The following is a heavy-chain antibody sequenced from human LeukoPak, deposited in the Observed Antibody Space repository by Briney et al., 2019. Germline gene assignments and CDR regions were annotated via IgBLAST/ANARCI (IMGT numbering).Heavy chain of an antibody. J-gene: IGHJ3*02. V-gene: IGHV4-34*01. Sequence: PSETLSLTCAVYGGSFSGYYWSWIRQPPGKGLEWIGEINHSGSTNYNPSLKSRVTISVDTSKNQFSLKLSSVTAADTAVYYCARPASRDDYFDIWGQGTMVTVSS. CDR1: GGSFSGYY. CDR2: INHSGST. CDR3: ARPASRDDYFDI. D-gene: IGHD5-24*01.